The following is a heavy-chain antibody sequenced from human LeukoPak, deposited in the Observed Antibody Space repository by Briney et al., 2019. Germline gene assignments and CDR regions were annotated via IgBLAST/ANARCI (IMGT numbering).Heavy chain of an antibody. Sequence: PSQTLSLTCTVSGGSISSGGYYWSWIRQPPGKGLEWIGYIYYSGSTNYNPSLKSRVTISVDTSKNQFSLKLSSVTAADTAVYYCAAAYGSGSYPTFDYWGQGTLVTVSS. CDR2: IYYSGST. CDR3: AAAYGSGSYPTFDY. V-gene: IGHV4-61*08. CDR1: GGSISSGGYY. J-gene: IGHJ4*02. D-gene: IGHD3-10*01.